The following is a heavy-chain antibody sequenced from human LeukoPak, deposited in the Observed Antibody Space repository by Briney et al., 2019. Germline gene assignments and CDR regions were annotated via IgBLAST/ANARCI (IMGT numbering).Heavy chain of an antibody. CDR3: ASILYG. Sequence: GRSLRLSCGASGFTVSTYPMSWVRQAPGKGLEWVATFSSGGRTSYADSVKGRFTISRDTTQNTVYLQMNSLRDEDTALYYCASILYGWGQGTLVTVSS. D-gene: IGHD2/OR15-2a*01. CDR1: GFTVSTYP. V-gene: IGHV3-53*01. CDR2: FSSGGRT. J-gene: IGHJ4*02.